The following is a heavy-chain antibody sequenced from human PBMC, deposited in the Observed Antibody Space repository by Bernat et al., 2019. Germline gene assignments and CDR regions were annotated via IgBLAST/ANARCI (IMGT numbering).Heavy chain of an antibody. J-gene: IGHJ4*02. V-gene: IGHV4-34*01. CDR1: GGSFSGYY. Sequence: QVQLQQWGAGLLKPSETLSLTCAVYGGSFSGYYWSWIRQPPGKGLEWIGEINHSGSTNYNPSLKSRVTISVDTSKNQFSLKLSSVTAADTAVYYCIMVAGTDGYFDYWGKGTLVTVSS. CDR2: INHSGST. CDR3: IMVAGTDGYFDY. D-gene: IGHD6-19*01.